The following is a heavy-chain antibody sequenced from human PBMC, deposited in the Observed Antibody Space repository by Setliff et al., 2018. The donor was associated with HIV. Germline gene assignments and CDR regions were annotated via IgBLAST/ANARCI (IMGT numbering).Heavy chain of an antibody. V-gene: IGHV5-51*01. CDR1: GNMSTNNW. D-gene: IGHD3-10*01. Sequence: PGESLKISCKGLGNMSTNNWIAWVRQMPGKGLEWMGIIYPADSDTTYNPSFQGQVLISADRSISTAYLQWNSLKASDTAMYYCARVVNDFVVRGFVYYMDVWGKGTTVTVSS. J-gene: IGHJ6*03. CDR3: ARVVNDFVVRGFVYYMDV. CDR2: IYPADSDT.